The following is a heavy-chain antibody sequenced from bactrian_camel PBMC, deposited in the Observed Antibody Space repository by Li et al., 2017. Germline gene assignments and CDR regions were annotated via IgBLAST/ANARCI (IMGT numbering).Heavy chain of an antibody. CDR2: ITLETGRT. D-gene: IGHD6*01. CDR3: AAPGMVPGGYRYLEA. CDR1: EDSIVRKY. V-gene: IGHV3S54*01. J-gene: IGHJ2*01. Sequence: HVQLVESGGGSVQPGGSLRLSCTASEDSIVRKYMGWFRHAPGKEREGVAIITLETGRTDYADSVKGRFTISRDNTKNTLFLQMISLKPEDTAVYYCAAPGMVPGGYRYLEAWGQGTQVTVS.